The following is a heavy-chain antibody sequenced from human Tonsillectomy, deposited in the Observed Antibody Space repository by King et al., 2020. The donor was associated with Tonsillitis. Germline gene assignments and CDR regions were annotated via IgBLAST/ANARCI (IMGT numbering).Heavy chain of an antibody. CDR2: INHSGST. CDR1: GGSFSSYS. V-gene: IGHV4-34*01. CDR3: ALGKHYYYSGMDV. Sequence: VQLQQWGAGLLKPSETLSLTCAVYGGSFSSYSWNWIRQPPGKGLEWIGEINHSGSTNYNPSLKSRVTISVDTAKNQFSLKLSSVTAADTAVYYCALGKHYYYSGMDVWGQGTTVTVSS. J-gene: IGHJ6*02.